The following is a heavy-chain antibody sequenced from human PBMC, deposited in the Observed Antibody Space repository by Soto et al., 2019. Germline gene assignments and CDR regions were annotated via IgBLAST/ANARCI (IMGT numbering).Heavy chain of an antibody. Sequence: SETQSLTCTVSGVSISSGDYYWSWIRQPPGKGLEWIGYIYYIGSTYYNPSLKSRVTISVDTSKNQFSLKLSSVTAADTAVYYCARGNFTMVRGVIQAWGQGTTVT. D-gene: IGHD3-10*01. V-gene: IGHV4-30-4*02. J-gene: IGHJ6*02. CDR1: GVSISSGDYY. CDR3: ARGNFTMVRGVIQA. CDR2: IYYIGST.